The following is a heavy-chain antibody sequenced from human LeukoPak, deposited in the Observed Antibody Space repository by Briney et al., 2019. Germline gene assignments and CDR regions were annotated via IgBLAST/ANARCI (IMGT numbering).Heavy chain of an antibody. J-gene: IGHJ6*03. CDR3: AVGATPPYYYYMDV. CDR1: GGTFSSYA. CDR2: IIPIFGTA. V-gene: IGHV1-69*06. D-gene: IGHD1-26*01. Sequence: ASVKVSCKASGGTFSSYAISWVRQAPGQGLEWMGGIIPIFGTANYAQKFQGRVTITVDKSTSTAYMELSSLRSEDTAVYYCAVGATPPYYYYMDVWGKGTTVTVSS.